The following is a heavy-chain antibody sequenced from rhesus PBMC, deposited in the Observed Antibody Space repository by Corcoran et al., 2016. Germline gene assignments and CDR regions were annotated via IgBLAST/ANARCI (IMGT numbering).Heavy chain of an antibody. CDR3: AREGTGYSYSYLDY. D-gene: IGHD5-12*01. CDR2: ISYSGST. V-gene: IGHV4-122*02. CDR1: GYSISSGYG. J-gene: IGHJ4*01. Sequence: QLQLQESGPGLVKPSETLSLTCAVSGYSISSGYGWSWIRQPPGKGLEWIGYISYSGSTNYTPSLKNRVTISQGTSQIQFSLKLSSVTAADTAVYYCAREGTGYSYSYLDYWGQGVLVTVSS.